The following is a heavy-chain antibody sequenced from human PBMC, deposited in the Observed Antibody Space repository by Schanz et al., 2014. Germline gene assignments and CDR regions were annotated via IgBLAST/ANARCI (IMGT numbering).Heavy chain of an antibody. CDR1: GGTFSSFG. Sequence: VQLEQSGAEVKKPGSSVKVSCKASGGTFSSFGINWVRQAPGQGLEWMGRIIPSLGLAKYEQKFQDKVTITADTSTTTAYMELSGLRSEDTAVYYCARGRTFDYWGQGTLXTVSS. CDR2: IIPSLGLA. CDR3: ARGRTFDY. V-gene: IGHV1-69*04. J-gene: IGHJ4*02.